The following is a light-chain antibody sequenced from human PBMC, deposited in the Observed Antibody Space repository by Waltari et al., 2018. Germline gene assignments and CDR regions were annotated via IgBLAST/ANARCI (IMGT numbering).Light chain of an antibody. CDR2: AAS. Sequence: DIQMTQSPSSLSASVGDIVTITCRASQSISSYLNWYQQKPGKAPKILIYAASSLQSGVPSRFSGSGSGTDFTLTISSLQPEDFATYYCQQSYSTPPFTFGPGTKVDIK. V-gene: IGKV1-39*01. J-gene: IGKJ3*01. CDR3: QQSYSTPPFT. CDR1: QSISSY.